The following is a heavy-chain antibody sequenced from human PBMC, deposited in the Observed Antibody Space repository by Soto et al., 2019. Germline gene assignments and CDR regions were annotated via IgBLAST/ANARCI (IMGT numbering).Heavy chain of an antibody. Sequence: GASVKVSCKASGYTFTSYGISWVRQAPGQGLEWMGWISAYNGNTNYAQKLQGRVTMTTDTSTSTAYMELRSLRSDDTAVYYCARDQYSWGSYRETGYAFDIWGQGTMVTVSS. CDR3: ARDQYSWGSYRETGYAFDI. CDR2: ISAYNGNT. CDR1: GYTFTSYG. J-gene: IGHJ3*02. D-gene: IGHD3-16*02. V-gene: IGHV1-18*01.